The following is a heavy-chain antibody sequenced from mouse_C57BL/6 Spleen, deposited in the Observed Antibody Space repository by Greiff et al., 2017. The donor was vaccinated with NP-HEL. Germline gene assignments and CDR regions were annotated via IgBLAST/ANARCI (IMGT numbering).Heavy chain of an antibody. J-gene: IGHJ2*01. CDR2: IYPGSGST. Sequence: QVQLQQSGAELVKPGASVKMSCKASGYTFTSYWITWVKQRPGQGLEWIGDIYPGSGSTIYNEKFKSKATLTVDTSSSTAYMQLSSLTSEDSAVYYCATPIRYYFDYWGQGTTLTVSS. V-gene: IGHV1-55*01. D-gene: IGHD2-14*01. CDR1: GYTFTSYW. CDR3: ATPIRYYFDY.